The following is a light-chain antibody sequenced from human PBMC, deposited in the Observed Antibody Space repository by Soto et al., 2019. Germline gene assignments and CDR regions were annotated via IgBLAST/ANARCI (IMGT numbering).Light chain of an antibody. CDR2: EGS. V-gene: IGLV2-23*01. Sequence: QSALTHPASVSGSPGQSITISCTGTSSDVGSYNLVSWYQQHPGKAPKLMIYEGSTRPSGVSNRFSGSKSGNTASLTISGLQAEDEADYYCCSYAGSSTVVFGGGTKVTVL. J-gene: IGLJ2*01. CDR1: SSDVGSYNL. CDR3: CSYAGSSTVV.